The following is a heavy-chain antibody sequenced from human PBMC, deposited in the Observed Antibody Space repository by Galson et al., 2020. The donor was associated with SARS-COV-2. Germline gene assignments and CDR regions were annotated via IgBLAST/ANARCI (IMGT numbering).Heavy chain of an antibody. CDR2: ISGSGGSP. CDR1: GFTFSSYA. J-gene: IGHJ6*02. V-gene: IGHV3-23*01. Sequence: GGSLRLSFAASGFTFSSYAMSWVRQAPGKGLEWVSAISGSGGSPHYADSVKGRFTISRDNSKNTLYLQMNSLRAEDTAVYYCAKSFYDSSGYYYFYYYYGMDVWGQGTTVTVSS. D-gene: IGHD3-22*01. CDR3: AKSFYDSSGYYYFYYYYGMDV.